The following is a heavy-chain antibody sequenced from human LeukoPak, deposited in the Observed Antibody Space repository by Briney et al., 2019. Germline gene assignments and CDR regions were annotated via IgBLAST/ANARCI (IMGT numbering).Heavy chain of an antibody. CDR3: AKASGSPYYFDY. Sequence: PGGSLRLSCAASGFTFSNFAMSWVRQAPGKGLECVSLISANGGVTYYADSVKGRFTISRDNSKSTLYLQMNSLRADDTAVYYCAKASGSPYYFDYWGQGTLVTVSS. J-gene: IGHJ4*02. CDR1: GFTFSNFA. D-gene: IGHD3-10*01. V-gene: IGHV3-23*01. CDR2: ISANGGVT.